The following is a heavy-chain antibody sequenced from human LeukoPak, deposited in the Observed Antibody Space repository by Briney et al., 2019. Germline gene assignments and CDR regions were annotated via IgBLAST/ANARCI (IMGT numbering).Heavy chain of an antibody. Sequence: PGGSLRLSCAASGFTFSSYWMHWVRHAPGKGLVWVSRINSDGSSTSYADSVKGRFTISRDNAKNTLYLQMNSLRAEDTAVYYCARGGSDYDYVWGSYPQGDIWGQGTMVTVSS. V-gene: IGHV3-74*01. J-gene: IGHJ3*02. CDR2: INSDGSST. CDR1: GFTFSSYW. D-gene: IGHD3-16*02. CDR3: ARGGSDYDYVWGSYPQGDI.